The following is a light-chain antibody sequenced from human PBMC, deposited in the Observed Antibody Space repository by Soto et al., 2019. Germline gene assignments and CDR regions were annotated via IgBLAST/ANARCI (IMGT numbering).Light chain of an antibody. J-gene: IGLJ3*02. V-gene: IGLV2-14*01. CDR2: DDS. CDR1: SSDVGGYNY. Sequence: QSALTQPASVSGSPGQSITISCTGTSSDVGGYNYVSWYQQHPGKAPKLMIFDDSNRPSGVPNRFSGSKSGNTASLTISGLQAEDEADYYCSSRASSNTVVFGGGTKLTVL. CDR3: SSRASSNTVV.